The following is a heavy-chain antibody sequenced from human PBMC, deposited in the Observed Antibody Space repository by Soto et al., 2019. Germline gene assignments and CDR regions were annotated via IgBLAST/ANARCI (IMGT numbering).Heavy chain of an antibody. D-gene: IGHD2-15*01. CDR3: ASRDPYCSGGSCYGEGGSVDY. CDR2: IYYSGST. Sequence: SETLSLTCTVSGGSISSSSYYWGWIRQPPGKGLEWIGSIYYSGSTYYNPSLKSRVTISVDTSKNQFSLKLSSVTAADTAVYYCASRDPYCSGGSCYGEGGSVDYWGQGTLVTVSS. J-gene: IGHJ4*02. V-gene: IGHV4-39*01. CDR1: GGSISSSSYY.